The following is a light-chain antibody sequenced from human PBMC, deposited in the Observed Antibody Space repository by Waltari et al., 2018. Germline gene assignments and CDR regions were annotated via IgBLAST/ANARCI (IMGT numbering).Light chain of an antibody. V-gene: IGLV2-23*02. Sequence: QSALTQPASVSGSPGQSITIPCAGTSRDVGNYNLFSWYQQHAGEAPKLTIYEVTKRPSGVSNRFSGSKSGNTASLTISGLQAEDEADYYCCSYASGSTFVFGGGTKLTVL. J-gene: IGLJ2*01. CDR2: EVT. CDR3: CSYASGSTFV. CDR1: SRDVGNYNL.